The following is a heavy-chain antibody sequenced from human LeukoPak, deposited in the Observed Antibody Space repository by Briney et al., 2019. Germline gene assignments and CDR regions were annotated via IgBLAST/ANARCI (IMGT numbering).Heavy chain of an antibody. CDR1: GGSISSNSYF. V-gene: IGHV4-39*01. Sequence: PSETLSLTRTVSGGSISSNSYFWAWIRRPPGPGLQWVGSIYYTATTYYNPSLKSRTTISVDTSENQFCLRLSSVTAADTAVYYCARLVSAAGSFDYWGQGTLVTVSS. J-gene: IGHJ4*02. CDR2: IYYTATT. D-gene: IGHD3-10*01. CDR3: ARLVSAAGSFDY.